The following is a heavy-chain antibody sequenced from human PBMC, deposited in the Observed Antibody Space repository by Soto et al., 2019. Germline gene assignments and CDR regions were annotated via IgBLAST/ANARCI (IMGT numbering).Heavy chain of an antibody. D-gene: IGHD3-9*01. V-gene: IGHV4-4*02. CDR3: ARLKTYDILNKSDY. CDR1: GGSIGSSNW. CDR2: IYDSGST. Sequence: QVQLQESGPGLVKPSGTLSLTCAVSGGSIGSSNWWSWVRQPPGKGLEWIGEIYDSGSTNYNPSLKSRVTISLDKSKNQFSLKLSSVTAADTAEYYCARLKTYDILNKSDYWGQGSLVTVSS. J-gene: IGHJ4*02.